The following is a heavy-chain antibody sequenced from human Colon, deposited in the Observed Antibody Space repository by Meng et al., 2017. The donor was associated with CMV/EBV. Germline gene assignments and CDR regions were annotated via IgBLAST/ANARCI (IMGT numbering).Heavy chain of an antibody. J-gene: IGHJ6*02. CDR2: ISGGRNTI. V-gene: IGHV3-11*04. D-gene: IGHD1/OR15-1a*01. CDR3: ARANNHAMDV. Sequence: GGSLRLSCTASKFTFSDYFMAWLRQAPGKGLEWISYISGGRNTIYYADPVKGRFTFSRDNAKNTLYLQMNSLRAEDTAVYYCARANNHAMDVWGQGTTVTVSS. CDR1: KFTFSDYF.